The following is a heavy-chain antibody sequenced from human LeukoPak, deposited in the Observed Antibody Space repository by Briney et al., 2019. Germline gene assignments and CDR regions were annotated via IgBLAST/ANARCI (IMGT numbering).Heavy chain of an antibody. CDR3: AKDPRSSYYDSSGYCDY. V-gene: IGHV3-30*02. D-gene: IGHD3-22*01. CDR1: GFIFSNNG. J-gene: IGHJ4*02. CDR2: IRYDGSNK. Sequence: GGSLRLSCAASGFIFSNNGMHWVRQAPGKGLEWVAFIRYDGSNKYYAESVKGRFTIPRDNSKNTLYLQMNSLRAEDSAVYYCAKDPRSSYYDSSGYCDYWGQGTLVTVSS.